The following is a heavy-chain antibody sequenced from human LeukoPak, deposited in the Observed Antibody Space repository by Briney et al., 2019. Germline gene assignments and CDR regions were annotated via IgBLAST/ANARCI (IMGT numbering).Heavy chain of an antibody. CDR1: GGSFSRYY. CDR2: INHSGST. V-gene: IGHV4-34*01. CDR3: ARDSSSWYYFDY. D-gene: IGHD6-13*01. J-gene: IGHJ4*02. Sequence: SETLSLTCAVYGGSFSRYYWSWSRQPPGKGLEWIGEINHSGSTNYNPSLKSRVTISVDTSKNQFSLKLSSVTAADTAVYYCARDSSSWYYFDYWGQGTLVTVSS.